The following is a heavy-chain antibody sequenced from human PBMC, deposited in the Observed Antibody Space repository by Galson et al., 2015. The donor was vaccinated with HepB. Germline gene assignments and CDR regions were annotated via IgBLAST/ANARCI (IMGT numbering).Heavy chain of an antibody. CDR2: ISAPSSTI. Sequence: SLRLSCAASRFTFSSYSMNWVRQAPGKGLEWVSYISAPSSTIHYADSVKGRFTISRDNAKNALYLQMNSLRDEDTAVYYCARDIRGRYDSSGHYTHGVFDIWGQGTLVTVSS. D-gene: IGHD3-22*01. J-gene: IGHJ3*02. CDR1: RFTFSSYS. V-gene: IGHV3-48*02. CDR3: ARDIRGRYDSSGHYTHGVFDI.